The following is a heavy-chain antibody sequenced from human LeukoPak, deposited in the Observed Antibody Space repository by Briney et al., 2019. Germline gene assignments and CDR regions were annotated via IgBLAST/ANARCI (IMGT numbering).Heavy chain of an antibody. Sequence: SETLSLTCAVYGGSFSGYYWSWIRQPPGKGLEWIGEINHSGSTNYNPSLKSRVTISVDTSKNQFSLKLSSVTAADTAVYYCARGLLRVKLVFDPWGQGTLVTVSS. CDR2: INHSGST. J-gene: IGHJ5*02. D-gene: IGHD1-26*01. V-gene: IGHV4-34*01. CDR1: GGSFSGYY. CDR3: ARGLLRVKLVFDP.